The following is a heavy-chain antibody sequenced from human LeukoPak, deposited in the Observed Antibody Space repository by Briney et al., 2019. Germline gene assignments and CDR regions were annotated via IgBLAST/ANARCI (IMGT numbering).Heavy chain of an antibody. J-gene: IGHJ3*02. V-gene: IGHV4-4*07. CDR2: IYTSGST. D-gene: IGHD3-10*01. CDR3: ARGSGSYYNSAFDI. CDR1: GYSISSGYY. Sequence: SETLSLTCTVSGYSISSGYYWSWIRQPAGKGLEWIGRIYTSGSTNYNPSLKSRVTMSVDTSKNQFSLKLSSVTAADTAVYYCARGSGSYYNSAFDIWGQGTMVTVSS.